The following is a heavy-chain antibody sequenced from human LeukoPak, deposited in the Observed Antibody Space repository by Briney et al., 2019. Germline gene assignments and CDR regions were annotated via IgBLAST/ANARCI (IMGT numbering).Heavy chain of an antibody. V-gene: IGHV4-39*01. CDR1: GGSISSGSYY. CDR2: IYYSGST. J-gene: IGHJ4*02. D-gene: IGHD1-26*01. Sequence: SETLSLTCTVSGGSISSGSYYWGWIRQPPGKGLGWIGSIYYSGSTYYNPSLKSRVTISVDTSKNQFSLKLSSVTAADTAVYYCARHDVAATYFDYWGQGTLVTVSS. CDR3: ARHDVAATYFDY.